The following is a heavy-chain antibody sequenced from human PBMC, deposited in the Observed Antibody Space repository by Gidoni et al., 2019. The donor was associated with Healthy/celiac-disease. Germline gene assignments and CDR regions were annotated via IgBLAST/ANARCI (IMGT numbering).Heavy chain of an antibody. CDR2: FDPEDGET. D-gene: IGHD2-2*02. Sequence: QVQLVQSGAEGKKPGASVKVSCKVSGYTLTELYMNWVRPAPGKGLEWMGGFDPEDGETIYAQKFQGRVTMTEDTSTDTAYMELSSLRSDDTSVYYCATAALFPECSSTSCYNRWFDPWGQGTLVTVSS. CDR3: ATAALFPECSSTSCYNRWFDP. CDR1: GYTLTELY. V-gene: IGHV1-24*01. J-gene: IGHJ5*02.